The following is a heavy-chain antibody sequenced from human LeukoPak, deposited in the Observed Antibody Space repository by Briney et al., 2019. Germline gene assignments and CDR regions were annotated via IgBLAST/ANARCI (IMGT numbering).Heavy chain of an antibody. CDR1: GYTFTGYY. CDR3: ARMSVYDYYYYYYMDV. Sequence: ASVKVSCKASGYTFTGYYIHWVRQAPGQGLEWMGWINPNSGGTNYAQKFQGRVTMTRDTSISTAYMELSRLRSDDTAVYYCARMSVYDYYYYYYMDVCVKGTTVSVCS. CDR2: INPNSGGT. D-gene: IGHD2-8*01. V-gene: IGHV1-2*02. J-gene: IGHJ6*03.